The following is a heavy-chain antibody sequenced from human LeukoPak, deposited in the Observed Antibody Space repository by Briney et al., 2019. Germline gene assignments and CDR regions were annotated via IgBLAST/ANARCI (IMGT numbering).Heavy chain of an antibody. CDR1: GGSISSSSYY. V-gene: IGHV4-39*01. D-gene: IGHD2-2*01. J-gene: IGHJ4*02. Sequence: SETLSLTCTVSGGSISSSSYYWGWIRQPPGKGLEWIARIYYSGSTYYNPSLKSRVTISVDTSKNQFSLKLSSVTAADTAVYYCASSYCSSTTCYYPFDYWGQGTLVTVSS. CDR3: ASSYCSSTTCYYPFDY. CDR2: IYYSGST.